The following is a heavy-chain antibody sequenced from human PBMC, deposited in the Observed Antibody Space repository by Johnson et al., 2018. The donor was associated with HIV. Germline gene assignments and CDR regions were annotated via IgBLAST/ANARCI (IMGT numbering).Heavy chain of an antibody. D-gene: IGHD1-1*01. CDR1: GFTFSSYW. J-gene: IGHJ3*02. Sequence: MLLVESGGGLVQPGGSLRLSCAASGFTFSSYWMSWVRQAPGKGLEWVANIKQDGSEKYYADSVKGRFTISRDNSKNTLYLQMNSLRAEDTAVYYCARATTPHDAFDIWGQGTMVTVSS. CDR2: IKQDGSEK. CDR3: ARATTPHDAFDI. V-gene: IGHV3-7*05.